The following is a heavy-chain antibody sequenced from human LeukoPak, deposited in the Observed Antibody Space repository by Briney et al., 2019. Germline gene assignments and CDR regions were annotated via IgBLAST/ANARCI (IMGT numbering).Heavy chain of an antibody. J-gene: IGHJ6*03. Sequence: GGSLRLSCAASGFIFSSYSMNWVRQAPGKGLEWLSYISSSSTTIYYADSVKGRLTISRDNAKNSLYLQMNSLKAEDTAVYYCARNRFPITGTTNNYYYMDVWGKGTTVTVSS. D-gene: IGHD1-7*01. V-gene: IGHV3-48*04. CDR3: ARNRFPITGTTNNYYYMDV. CDR2: ISSSSTTI. CDR1: GFIFSSYS.